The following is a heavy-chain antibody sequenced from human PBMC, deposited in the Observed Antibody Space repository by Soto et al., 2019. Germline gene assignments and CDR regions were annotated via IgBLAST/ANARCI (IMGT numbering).Heavy chain of an antibody. CDR1: GVPFTSYC. Sequence: EVQLVDSGGGLVQPGGSLRLSCEASGVPFTSYCMRWVRQAPGKGLEWVANIKQDGSQNYLVDSVKGRFTISRDNARNSLDLQIYSLRGEDTAVYYCVRDGSGGWHVNSWGEGTLATISS. J-gene: IGHJ4*02. CDR3: VRDGSGGWHVNS. D-gene: IGHD6-19*01. CDR2: IKQDGSQN. V-gene: IGHV3-7*01.